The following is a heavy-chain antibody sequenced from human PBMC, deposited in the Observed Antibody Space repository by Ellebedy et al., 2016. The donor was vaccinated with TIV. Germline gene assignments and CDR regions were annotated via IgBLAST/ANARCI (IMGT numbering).Heavy chain of an antibody. Sequence: GESLKISCAASGFTFSSYAMHWVRQAPGKGLEWVAVISYDGSNKYYADSVKGRFTCSRDNSKNTLYLQMNSLRSEDTAVYYCARGRDGYNIGQYFDYWGQGTLVTVSS. J-gene: IGHJ4*02. CDR1: GFTFSSYA. CDR2: ISYDGSNK. CDR3: ARGRDGYNIGQYFDY. D-gene: IGHD5-24*01. V-gene: IGHV3-30-3*01.